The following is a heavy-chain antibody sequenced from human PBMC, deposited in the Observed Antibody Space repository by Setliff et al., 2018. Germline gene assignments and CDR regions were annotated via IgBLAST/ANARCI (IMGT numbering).Heavy chain of an antibody. CDR1: GGSINNYY. V-gene: IGHV4-4*07. D-gene: IGHD1-26*01. CDR3: ASRNSDGGPEYFQH. CDR2: VYTNVGT. J-gene: IGHJ1*01. Sequence: SETLSLTCTVSGGSINNYYWSWIRQPAGKGLEWIGRVYTNVGTNFNPSLKSRVTMSVDTSKNQFSLKLMSVTAADTAVYYCASRNSDGGPEYFQHWGQGALVTVSS.